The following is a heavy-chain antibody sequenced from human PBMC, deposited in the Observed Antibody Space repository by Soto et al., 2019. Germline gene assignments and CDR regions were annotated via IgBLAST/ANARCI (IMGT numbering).Heavy chain of an antibody. D-gene: IGHD3-22*01. V-gene: IGHV4-34*01. CDR2: INHSGST. CDR3: AGTYYYDSSGFWPL. Sequence: KPWETLSLTCAVYCGSFSGYYWSWIRQPPGKGLEWIGEINHSGSTNYNPSLKSRVTISVDTSKNQFSLKLSSVTAADTAVYYCAGTYYYDSSGFWPLWGQGTLVTVSS. J-gene: IGHJ4*02. CDR1: CGSFSGYY.